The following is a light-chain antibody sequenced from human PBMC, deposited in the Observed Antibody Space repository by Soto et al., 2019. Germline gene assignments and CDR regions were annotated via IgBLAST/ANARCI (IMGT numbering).Light chain of an antibody. CDR1: QTINYS. CDR3: QQSYSTTWA. J-gene: IGKJ1*01. Sequence: DIQMTQSPSSLSASVGDRVTITCRASQTINYSLNWYQHKPGKAPKLLIYAASHLQSGVPSRFSGSGSGTDFTLTISSLQPEDFATYSCQQSYSTTWAFGQGTKVEVK. V-gene: IGKV1-39*01. CDR2: AAS.